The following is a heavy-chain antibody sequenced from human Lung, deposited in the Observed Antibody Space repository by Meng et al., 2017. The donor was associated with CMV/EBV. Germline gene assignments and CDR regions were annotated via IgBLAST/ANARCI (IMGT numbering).Heavy chain of an antibody. CDR3: ARALDTAMVTFDY. J-gene: IGHJ4*02. D-gene: IGHD5-18*01. CDR2: IYYSGST. V-gene: IGHV4-30-4*08. CDR1: GGSISSGDYY. Sequence: QVELQESGPARVNPSHTLSLTCTVSGGSISSGDYYWSWIRQPPGKGLEWIGYIYYSGSTYYNPSLKSRVTISVDTSKNQFSLKLSSVTAADTAVYYCARALDTAMVTFDYWGQGTLVTVSS.